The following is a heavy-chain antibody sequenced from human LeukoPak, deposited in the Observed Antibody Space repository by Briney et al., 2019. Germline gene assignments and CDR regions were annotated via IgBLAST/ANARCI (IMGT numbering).Heavy chain of an antibody. V-gene: IGHV4-59*01. CDR3: ARTTAGLFDY. J-gene: IGHJ4*02. D-gene: IGHD6-19*01. CDR1: GGSISSYY. Sequence: SETLSLTCTVSGGSISSYYWSWIRQPPGKGLEWIGYIYYSGSTNYNPSLKSRVTISVDTSKNQFSLKLSSVTAADTAVYYCARTTAGLFDYWGQGTLVTVSS. CDR2: IYYSGST.